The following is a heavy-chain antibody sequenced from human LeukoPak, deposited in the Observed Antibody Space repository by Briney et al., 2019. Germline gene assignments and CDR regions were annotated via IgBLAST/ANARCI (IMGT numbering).Heavy chain of an antibody. D-gene: IGHD3-22*01. V-gene: IGHV4-39*01. CDR2: IYYTGST. CDR3: AKSGHSYYYTPGDFS. Sequence: SETLSLPCTVSGGSIISSSSYWGWIRPPPGKRLEWIATIYYTGSTNYNPSLKTRFTISLDTSRNQFSLRLTSVTAADTAVYYCAKSGHSYYYTPGDFSWGQGTLVTVSS. CDR1: GGSIISSSSY. J-gene: IGHJ5*02.